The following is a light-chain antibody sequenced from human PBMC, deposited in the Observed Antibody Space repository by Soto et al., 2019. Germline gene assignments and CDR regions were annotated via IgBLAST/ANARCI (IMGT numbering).Light chain of an antibody. V-gene: IGKV3-11*01. J-gene: IGKJ5*01. CDR1: QSIINN. Sequence: EIVLPQSPATLSLPPGERATLSCRASQSIINNLAWYQQKPGQVPRLLIYDASNRATGIPARFSGSGSETDFTLTISSLEPEDFAVYYCQQRSSWPPTITFGQGTRLEIK. CDR3: QQRSSWPPTIT. CDR2: DAS.